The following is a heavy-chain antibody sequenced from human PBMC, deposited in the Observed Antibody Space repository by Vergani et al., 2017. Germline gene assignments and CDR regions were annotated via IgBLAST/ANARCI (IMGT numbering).Heavy chain of an antibody. D-gene: IGHD1-1*01. Sequence: QVHLVQSGAEVKKPGASVKVSCKASGYTFSAYYMHWVRQAPGQGLEWMGWINPNNGGTNSAQKFQGRVTLTRETSISTAYMELSTLTSDDTAVYYCARHTTYTDSWGQGTLVTVSS. CDR3: ARHTTYTDS. CDR2: INPNNGGT. V-gene: IGHV1-2*02. J-gene: IGHJ4*02. CDR1: GYTFSAYY.